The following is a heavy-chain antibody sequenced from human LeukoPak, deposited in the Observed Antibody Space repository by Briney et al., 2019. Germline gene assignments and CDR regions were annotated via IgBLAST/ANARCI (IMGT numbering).Heavy chain of an antibody. CDR3: ERDKGHFDVDY. D-gene: IGHD3-9*01. CDR2: IYYSGNT. J-gene: IGHJ4*02. V-gene: IGHV4-39*07. CDR1: GGSISSSGYY. Sequence: SETLSLTCTVSGGSISSSGYYWGWIRQPPGKGLEWIGSIYYSGNTYYIPSLNSRLTISQDTSNNQFSLTLSSVTAADTAIYYCERDKGHFDVDYWGQGTLVTVSS.